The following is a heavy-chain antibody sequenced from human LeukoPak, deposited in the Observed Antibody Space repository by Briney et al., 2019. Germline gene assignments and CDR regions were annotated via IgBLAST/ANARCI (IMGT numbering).Heavy chain of an antibody. V-gene: IGHV4-39*07. J-gene: IGHJ3*02. CDR2: IYYSGST. CDR3: AREGGGYCSGGGCYSGASDI. D-gene: IGHD2-15*01. CDR1: GGSISSSSYY. Sequence: PSETLSLTCTVSGGSISSSSYYWGWIRQPPGKGLEWIGSIYYSGSTYYNPSLKSRVTISVDTSKNQVSLKLSSVTAWDTAVYYCAREGGGYCSGGGCYSGASDIWGQGTMVTVSS.